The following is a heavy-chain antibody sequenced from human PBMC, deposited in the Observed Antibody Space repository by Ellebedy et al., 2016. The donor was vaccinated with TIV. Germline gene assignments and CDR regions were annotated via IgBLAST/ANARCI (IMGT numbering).Heavy chain of an antibody. CDR2: ISVDGRAV. CDR3: VRGWYSSGHCDVFAM. J-gene: IGHJ3*02. D-gene: IGHD6-19*01. CDR1: GFTFSDSV. Sequence: GESLKISXVGFGFTFSDSVMHWVRQDPGKGLDWVAGISVDGRAVHYPDSVKGRFTTSRDNAQNTVYLQMNSLRLEDTAVYYCVRGWYSSGHCDVFAMWGQGTIVTVSS. V-gene: IGHV3-30*03.